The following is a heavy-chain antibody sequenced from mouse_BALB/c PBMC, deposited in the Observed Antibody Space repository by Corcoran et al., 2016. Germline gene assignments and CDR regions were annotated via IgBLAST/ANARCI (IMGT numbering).Heavy chain of an antibody. V-gene: IGHV1-18*01. J-gene: IGHJ4*01. CDR1: GYSFTGYT. CDR2: INPYNDGT. Sequence: EVQLQQSGPEMVKPGASMKISCKASGYSFTGYTMYWVKQSHGKNLEWIGLINPYNDGTSYNQKCKGKATLTVDKSSSTAYMELLSLTSEDSAVYDCATLLLGAMDYWGQGTSVTVSS. CDR3: ATLLLGAMDY. D-gene: IGHD2-1*01.